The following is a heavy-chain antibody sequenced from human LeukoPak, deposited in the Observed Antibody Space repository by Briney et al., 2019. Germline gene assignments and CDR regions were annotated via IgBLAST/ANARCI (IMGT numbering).Heavy chain of an antibody. Sequence: KPSETLSLTCTVSGGSISSYYCSWIRQPAGKGLEWIGRIYTSGSTNYNPSLKSRVTMSVDTSKNQFSLKLNSVTAADTAVYYCARGVLRYSSSSWDYWGQGTLVTVSS. J-gene: IGHJ4*02. D-gene: IGHD6-6*01. CDR3: ARGVLRYSSSSWDY. CDR1: GGSISSYY. CDR2: IYTSGST. V-gene: IGHV4-4*07.